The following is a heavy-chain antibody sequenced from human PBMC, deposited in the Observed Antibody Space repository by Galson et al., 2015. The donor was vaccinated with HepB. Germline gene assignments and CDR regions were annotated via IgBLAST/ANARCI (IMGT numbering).Heavy chain of an antibody. Sequence: SVKVSCKASGGTFSSYAISWVRQAPGQGLEWMGGIIPIFGTANYAQKFQGRVTITADESTSTAYMELSSLRSEDTAVYYCARAAGSRYGSDYYYYMDVWGKGTTVTVSS. J-gene: IGHJ6*03. V-gene: IGHV1-69*13. CDR2: IIPIFGTA. CDR1: GGTFSSYA. D-gene: IGHD3-10*01. CDR3: ARAAGSRYGSDYYYYMDV.